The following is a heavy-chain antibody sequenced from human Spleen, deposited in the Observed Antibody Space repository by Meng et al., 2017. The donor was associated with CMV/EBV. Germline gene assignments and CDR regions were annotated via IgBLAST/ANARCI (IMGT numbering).Heavy chain of an antibody. D-gene: IGHD5/OR15-5a*01. CDR1: GFTVSGNY. CDR2: IYSGGST. V-gene: IGHV3-66*02. CDR3: AKLESPIVYEKIFDI. Sequence: GESLKISCAASGFTVSGNYMSWVRQAPGKGLEWVSLIYSGGSTYYADSVKGRFTISRDNSKNTLYLQMYSLRAEDTAVYYCAKLESPIVYEKIFDIWGQGTMVTVSS. J-gene: IGHJ3*02.